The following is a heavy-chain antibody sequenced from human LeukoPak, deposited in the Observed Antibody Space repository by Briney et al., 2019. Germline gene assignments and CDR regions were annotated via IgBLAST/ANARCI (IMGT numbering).Heavy chain of an antibody. Sequence: GGSLRLSCAASGFTFSSYAMSWVRQAPGKGLEWVSAISGSGGSTYYADSVKGRFTISRDNSKNTLYLQMNSLRTVDTAFYYCATNFGAYYYDTSGYYDFWGQGTLVTVSS. J-gene: IGHJ4*02. CDR3: ATNFGAYYYDTSGYYDF. V-gene: IGHV3-23*01. CDR2: ISGSGGST. CDR1: GFTFSSYA. D-gene: IGHD3-22*01.